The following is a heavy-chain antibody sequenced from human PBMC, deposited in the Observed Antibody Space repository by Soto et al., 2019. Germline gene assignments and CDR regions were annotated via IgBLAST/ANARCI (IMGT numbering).Heavy chain of an antibody. J-gene: IGHJ3*02. CDR2: IYSGGST. CDR1: GFTVSSNY. V-gene: IGHV3-66*04. CDR3: AGHDYGDYEGAFDI. Sequence: LGGSLRLSCXASGFTVSSNYMSWVRQAPGKGLEWVSVIYSGGSTYYADSVKGRFTISRDNSKNTLYLQMNSLRAEDTAVYYCAGHDYGDYEGAFDIWGQGTMVTVS. D-gene: IGHD4-17*01.